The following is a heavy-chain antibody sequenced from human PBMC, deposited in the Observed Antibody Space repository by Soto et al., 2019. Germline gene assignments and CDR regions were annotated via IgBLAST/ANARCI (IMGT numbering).Heavy chain of an antibody. Sequence: GGSLRLSCAASGFSFSFYEMNWVRQAPGKGLEWVSYITSSGSTIYYADSVKGRFTISRENTKNSLYLQMNSLRAEDTAVYYCARGPHSSSMGADDYWGQGTLVTVSS. CDR3: ARGPHSSSMGADDY. CDR1: GFSFSFYE. J-gene: IGHJ4*02. CDR2: ITSSGSTI. D-gene: IGHD6-13*01. V-gene: IGHV3-48*03.